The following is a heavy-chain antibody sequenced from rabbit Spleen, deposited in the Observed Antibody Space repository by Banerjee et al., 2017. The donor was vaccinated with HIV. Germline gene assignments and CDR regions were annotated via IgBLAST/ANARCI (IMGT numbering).Heavy chain of an antibody. V-gene: IGHV1S40*01. Sequence: QSLEESGGDLVKPGASLTLTCTASGFSFSSSYYICWVRQAPGKGLECIACIYGGDSGSTYYASWAKGRFTISKTSSTTVTLQMTSLTAADTATYFCARGSATMTMVITGYYLHLWGQGTLVTVS. CDR3: ARGSATMTMVITGYYLHL. D-gene: IGHD2-1*01. J-gene: IGHJ4*01. CDR1: GFSFSSSYY. CDR2: IYGGDSGST.